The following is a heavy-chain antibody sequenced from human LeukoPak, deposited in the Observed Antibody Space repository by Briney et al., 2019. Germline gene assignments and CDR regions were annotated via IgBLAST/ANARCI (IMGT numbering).Heavy chain of an antibody. Sequence: WASVKVSCKVSGYTLTELSMHWVRQAPGKGLEWVGGFDPEDGETIYAQKFQGRVTMTEDTSTDTAYMELSSLRSEDTAVYYCATGGVDTAMVTGVYWGQGTLVTVSS. J-gene: IGHJ4*02. CDR3: ATGGVDTAMVTGVY. CDR1: GYTLTELS. V-gene: IGHV1-24*01. CDR2: FDPEDGET. D-gene: IGHD5-18*01.